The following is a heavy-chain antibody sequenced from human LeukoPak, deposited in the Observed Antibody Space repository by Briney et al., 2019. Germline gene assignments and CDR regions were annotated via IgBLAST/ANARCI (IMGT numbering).Heavy chain of an antibody. Sequence: PSETLSLTCSVSGGSISSSSYHWGWIRQPPGKGLEWIGSIYYSGNTYYNPSLKSRVTISIDMSKNQFSLKLSSVTAADTAVCYCARSMRIASYFDYWGQGTLVTVSS. CDR2: IYYSGNT. D-gene: IGHD2-21*01. J-gene: IGHJ4*02. V-gene: IGHV4-39*07. CDR1: GGSISSSSYH. CDR3: ARSMRIASYFDY.